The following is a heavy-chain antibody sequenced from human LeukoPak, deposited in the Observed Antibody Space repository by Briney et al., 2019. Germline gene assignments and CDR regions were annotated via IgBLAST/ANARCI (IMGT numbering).Heavy chain of an antibody. CDR3: ARNRYYYGSGNYGVPNWFDP. CDR1: GGSLSSGSYY. CDR2: IYTSGST. J-gene: IGHJ5*02. V-gene: IGHV4-61*02. D-gene: IGHD3-10*01. Sequence: SETLSLTCTVSGGSLSSGSYYWSWIRQPAGKGLEWIGRIYTSGSTNYNPSLKSRVTISVDTSKNQFSLKLSSVTAADTAVYFCARNRYYYGSGNYGVPNWFDPWGQGTLVTVSS.